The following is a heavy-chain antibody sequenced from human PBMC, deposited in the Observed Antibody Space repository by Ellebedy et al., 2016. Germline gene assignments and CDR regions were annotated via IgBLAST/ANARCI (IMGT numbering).Heavy chain of an antibody. D-gene: IGHD6-25*01. V-gene: IGHV3-30*04. Sequence: GESLKISCAASGFTFSTYTMHWVRQVPGKGLEWVAVISYDGNDKFYGDSVKGRFTISRDNPKNTLFLQMNNLRVEDTAVYYCAKGSAASRPYYFDAWGQGALVTVSS. CDR2: ISYDGNDK. J-gene: IGHJ4*02. CDR3: AKGSAASRPYYFDA. CDR1: GFTFSTYT.